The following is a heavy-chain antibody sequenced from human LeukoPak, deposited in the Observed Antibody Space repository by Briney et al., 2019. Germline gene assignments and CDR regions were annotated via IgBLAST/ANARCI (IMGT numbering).Heavy chain of an antibody. CDR1: GFIFNAYA. D-gene: IGHD3-22*01. CDR2: ISGNSGTT. V-gene: IGHV3-23*01. Sequence: GGSLRLSCAASGFIFNAYALSWVRQAPGKGLEWVSVISGNSGTTYYADSVKGRFTTSRGNSKRTLYLQMSSLGADDTAVYYCAKDRDSSGRYRFDYWGQGTLVTVSS. J-gene: IGHJ4*02. CDR3: AKDRDSSGRYRFDY.